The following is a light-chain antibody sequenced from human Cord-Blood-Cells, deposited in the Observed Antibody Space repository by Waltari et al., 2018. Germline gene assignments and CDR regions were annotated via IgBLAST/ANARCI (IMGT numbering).Light chain of an antibody. J-gene: IGKJ1*01. CDR2: DAS. V-gene: IGKV1-5*01. CDR1: QSISSR. CDR3: QQYNSYSPGT. Sequence: DIQMTQSPSTLPASVGDRVTITCRASQSISSRLAWYQQKPRKAPKLLIYDASSLESGVPSRISGSGSGTEVSLPISSLVPDDFATDYCQQYNSYSPGTFGQGTKVEIK.